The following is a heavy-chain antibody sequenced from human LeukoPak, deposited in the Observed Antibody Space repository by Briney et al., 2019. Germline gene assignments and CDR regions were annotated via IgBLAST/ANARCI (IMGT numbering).Heavy chain of an antibody. Sequence: GGSLRLSCAASGFTFDDYAMHWVRQGTGKGLEWVSAIGTAGDTYYPGSVKGRFTISRENAKNSLYLQMNSLRAGDTAVYYCARGNYYGSGTLGLVYWGQGSLVTVSS. CDR2: IGTAGDT. D-gene: IGHD3-10*01. V-gene: IGHV3-13*01. CDR3: ARGNYYGSGTLGLVY. J-gene: IGHJ4*02. CDR1: GFTFDDYA.